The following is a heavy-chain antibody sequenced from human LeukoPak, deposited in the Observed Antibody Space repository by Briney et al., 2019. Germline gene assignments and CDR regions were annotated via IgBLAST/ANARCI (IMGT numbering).Heavy chain of an antibody. D-gene: IGHD6-13*01. CDR3: VREISAAGYFDC. J-gene: IGHJ4*02. CDR1: GFTFSSYG. Sequence: GGSLRLSCAASGFTFSSYGMHWVRQAPGKGLEWVAVISYDGSNKYYADSVKGRFTISRDNSKNTLYLQMYSLRAEDTAIYYCVREISAAGYFDCWGQGTQVTVSS. V-gene: IGHV3-30*03. CDR2: ISYDGSNK.